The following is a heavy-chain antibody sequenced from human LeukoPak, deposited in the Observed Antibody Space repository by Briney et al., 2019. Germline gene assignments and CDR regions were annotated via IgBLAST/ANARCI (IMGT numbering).Heavy chain of an antibody. V-gene: IGHV3-30*02. CDR2: IRYDGSNK. Sequence: SEGSLRLSCAASGFTFSSYGMHWVRQAPGKGLEWVAFIRYDGSNKYYADSVKGRFTISRDNSKNTLYLQMNSLRAEDTAVYYCARGALGYSGYDQTFDYWAQGTLVTVSS. CDR1: GFTFSSYG. D-gene: IGHD5-12*01. CDR3: ARGALGYSGYDQTFDY. J-gene: IGHJ4*02.